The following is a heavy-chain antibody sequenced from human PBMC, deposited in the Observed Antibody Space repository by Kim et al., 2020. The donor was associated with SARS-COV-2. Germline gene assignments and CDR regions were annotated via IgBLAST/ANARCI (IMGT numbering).Heavy chain of an antibody. CDR2: TT. Sequence: TTSYAPKFKGRVTMTRDTSTSTVYMELSSLRSEDTAVYYCARGRQQLVDFWGQGTMVTVSS. D-gene: IGHD6-13*01. CDR3: ARGRQQLVDF. J-gene: IGHJ3*01. V-gene: IGHV1-46*03.